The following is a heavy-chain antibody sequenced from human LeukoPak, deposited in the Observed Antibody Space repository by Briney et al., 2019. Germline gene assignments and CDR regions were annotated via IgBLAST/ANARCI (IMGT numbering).Heavy chain of an antibody. Sequence: GGSLRLSCAASGFTFSDYYMSWMRQAPGLGLEWVSYISTSGSTIYHADSVKGRFTISRDNAKNSLYLQMNSLRAEDTAVYYCAREHCSTTSCYFDSWGQGSLVTVSS. CDR3: AREHCSTTSCYFDS. CDR1: GFTFSDYY. CDR2: ISTSGSTI. J-gene: IGHJ5*01. V-gene: IGHV3-11*01. D-gene: IGHD2-2*01.